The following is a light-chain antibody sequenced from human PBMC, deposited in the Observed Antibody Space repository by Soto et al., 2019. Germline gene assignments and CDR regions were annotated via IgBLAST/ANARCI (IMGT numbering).Light chain of an antibody. CDR3: SSYGGSNHVV. J-gene: IGLJ2*01. V-gene: IGLV2-8*01. Sequence: QSALTQPPSVSGSPGQSVTISCTGSSSDVGGYNYVSWYQQHPGKAPKLIIYEVTKRPSGVPDHFSGSKSGNTASLTVSGLQADDEADYYCSSYGGSNHVVFGGGTQLTVL. CDR1: SSDVGGYNY. CDR2: EVT.